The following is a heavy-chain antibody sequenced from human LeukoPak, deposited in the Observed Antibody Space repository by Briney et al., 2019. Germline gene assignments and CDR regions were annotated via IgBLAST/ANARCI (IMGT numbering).Heavy chain of an antibody. CDR3: AHFDRDYYYGMDV. V-gene: IGHV3-48*03. CDR1: GFTFSSYE. D-gene: IGHD3-9*01. J-gene: IGHJ6*04. Sequence: GGSLRLSCAASGFTFSSYEMNWDRQAPGKGLEWVSYISSSGSTIYYADSVKGRFTISRDNAKNSLYLQMNSLRAEDTAVYYCAHFDRDYYYGMDVWGKGTTVTVSS. CDR2: ISSSGSTI.